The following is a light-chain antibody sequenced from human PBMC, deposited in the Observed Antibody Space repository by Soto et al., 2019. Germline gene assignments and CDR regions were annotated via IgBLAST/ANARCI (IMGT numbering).Light chain of an antibody. V-gene: IGLV1-44*01. J-gene: IGLJ3*02. CDR2: SNN. CDR3: AAWDDSLNGPV. CDR1: SSNIGRNT. Sequence: QAVVTQPPSASGTPGQRVTISCSGSSSNIGRNTVNWYQQLPGTAPKLLIYSNNQRPSGVPDRFSGSKSGPSGSLAISGLQSEDEADYYCAAWDDSLNGPVFGGGTKVTVL.